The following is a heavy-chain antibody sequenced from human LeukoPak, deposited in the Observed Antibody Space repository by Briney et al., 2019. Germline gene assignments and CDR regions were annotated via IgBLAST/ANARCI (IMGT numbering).Heavy chain of an antibody. V-gene: IGHV3-30*18. Sequence: GRSLRLSCAASGFTFSSYGMHWVRQAPGKGLEWVAVISFDGSNKYCSDSVKGRFTISRDNSMNTLYLQMNSLRAEDTAIYYCAKGQELDDGVFDSWGQGTLVTVSS. CDR2: ISFDGSNK. D-gene: IGHD1-1*01. CDR3: AKGQELDDGVFDS. J-gene: IGHJ4*02. CDR1: GFTFSSYG.